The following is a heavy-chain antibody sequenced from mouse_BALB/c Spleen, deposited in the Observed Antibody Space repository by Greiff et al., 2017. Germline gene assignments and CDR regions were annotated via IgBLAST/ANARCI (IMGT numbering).Heavy chain of an antibody. V-gene: IGHV5-9-4*01. CDR1: GFTFSSYA. CDR2: ISSGGSYT. Sequence: EVQGVESGGGLVKSGGSLKLSCAASGFTFSSYAMSWVRQSPEKRLEWVAEISSGGSYTYYPDTVTGRFTISRDNAKNTLYLEMSSLRSEDTAMYYCARDQDGNSLYAMDNWGQGTSVTVSS. D-gene: IGHD2-1*01. CDR3: ARDQDGNSLYAMDN. J-gene: IGHJ4*01.